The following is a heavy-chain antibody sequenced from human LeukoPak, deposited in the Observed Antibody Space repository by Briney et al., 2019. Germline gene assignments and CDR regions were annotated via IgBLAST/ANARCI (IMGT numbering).Heavy chain of an antibody. CDR1: GGTFSSYA. V-gene: IGHV1-69*13. D-gene: IGHD6-13*01. CDR2: IIPIFGTA. J-gene: IGHJ4*02. CDR3: AKNKYSSSWYNFVY. Sequence: SVKVSFKASGGTFSSYAISWVRQAPGQGRELMGVIIPIFGTANYAQKFQGRVTITADESTSTAYMELSSLRSEDTAVYYCAKNKYSSSWYNFVYWGQGTLVTVSS.